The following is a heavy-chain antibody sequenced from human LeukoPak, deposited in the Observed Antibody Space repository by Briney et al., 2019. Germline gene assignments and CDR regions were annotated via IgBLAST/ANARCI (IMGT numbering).Heavy chain of an antibody. Sequence: ASVKVSCKASGYTFTGYYMHWVRQAPGQGLEWMGWINPNSGGTNYAQKFQGRVTMTRDTSISTAYMELSRLRSDDTAVYYCARESRITIFGAVTEGWFDPWGQGTLVTVSS. D-gene: IGHD3-3*01. CDR1: GYTFTGYY. V-gene: IGHV1-2*02. J-gene: IGHJ5*02. CDR3: ARESRITIFGAVTEGWFDP. CDR2: INPNSGGT.